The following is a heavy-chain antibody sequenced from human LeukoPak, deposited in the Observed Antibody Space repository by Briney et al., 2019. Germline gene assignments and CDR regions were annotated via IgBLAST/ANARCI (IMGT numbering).Heavy chain of an antibody. CDR2: IKQDGSEK. Sequence: GGSLRLSCAVSGFTFSDYWMSWVRQAPGKGLEWVANIKQDGSEKYYVGSVRGRFTISRDNANNSLSLQMNSLRAEDTAVYYCARDGNYFDTTPNRFDTWGQGTLVTVSS. CDR3: ARDGNYFDTTPNRFDT. D-gene: IGHD3-22*01. V-gene: IGHV3-7*01. CDR1: GFTFSDYW. J-gene: IGHJ5*02.